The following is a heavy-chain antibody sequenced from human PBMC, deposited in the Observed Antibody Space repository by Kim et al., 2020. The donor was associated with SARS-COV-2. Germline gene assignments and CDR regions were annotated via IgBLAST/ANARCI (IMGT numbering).Heavy chain of an antibody. D-gene: IGHD6-13*01. CDR2: T. J-gene: IGHJ4*02. CDR3: ATGSSWSGGAY. V-gene: IGHV3-7*04. Sequence: TNYVDSVKSRLTISRDNAKNSLYLHMNSLRADDTAVYYCATGSSWSGGAYWGQGTLVTVSS.